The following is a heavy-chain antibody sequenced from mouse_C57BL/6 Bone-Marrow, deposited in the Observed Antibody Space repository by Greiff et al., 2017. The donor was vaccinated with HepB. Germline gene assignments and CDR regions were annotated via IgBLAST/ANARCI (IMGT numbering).Heavy chain of an antibody. CDR1: GFYSTSYG. CDR3: ARHGYYLYSYPMDY. CDR2: IWSDGST. D-gene: IGHD2-3*01. Sequence: EELQQSATGLLAPSQTPSITCNGSGFYSTSYGVHCVGQPPGKGLEWLVVIWSDGSTTYNSALKSRLSISKDNYKSQVFLKMNSLQTDDTAMYYCARHGYYLYSYPMDYWGQGTPVTVSS. V-gene: IGHV2-6-1*01. J-gene: IGHJ4*01.